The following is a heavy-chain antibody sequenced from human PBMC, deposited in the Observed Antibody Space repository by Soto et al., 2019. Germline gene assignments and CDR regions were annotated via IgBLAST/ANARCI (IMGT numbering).Heavy chain of an antibody. CDR2: IIPILGIA. V-gene: IGHV1-69*02. J-gene: IGHJ4*02. Sequence: ASVKVSCKASGGTFSSYTISWVRQAPGQGLEWMGRIIPILGIANYAQKFQGRVTITADKSTSTAYMELSSLRSEDTAVYYCARSESGVGATTVYYFDYWGQGTLVTVSS. D-gene: IGHD1-26*01. CDR1: GGTFSSYT. CDR3: ARSESGVGATTVYYFDY.